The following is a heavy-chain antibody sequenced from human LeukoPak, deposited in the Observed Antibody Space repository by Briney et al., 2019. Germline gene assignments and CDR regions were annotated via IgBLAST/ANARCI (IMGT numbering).Heavy chain of an antibody. V-gene: IGHV7-4-1*02. J-gene: IGHJ4*02. CDR2: INTNAGNP. CDR3: ARSGEQEVLRYFDWLLSDPSFDY. Sequence: ASVKFSCKASGYTFTSYAMSWVRQAPGQGLGWMGWINTNAGNPTYAQGFTGRFVFSLDTSVSTAYLQISSLKAEDTAVYYCARSGEQEVLRYFDWLLSDPSFDYWGQGTLVTVSS. D-gene: IGHD3-9*01. CDR1: GYTFTSYA.